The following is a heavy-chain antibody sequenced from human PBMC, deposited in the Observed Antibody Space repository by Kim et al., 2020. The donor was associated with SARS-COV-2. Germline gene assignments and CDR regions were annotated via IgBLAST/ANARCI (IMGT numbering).Heavy chain of an antibody. D-gene: IGHD3-9*01. CDR3: AREEAGTFAWFYFLDF. CDR2: IYYSGST. J-gene: IGHJ4*02. V-gene: IGHV4-61*01. Sequence: SETLSLTCTVSGGSVSSGSYYWTWIRQAPGKGLEWIGYIYYSGSTNYNPSLKSRVTISVDTSKNQFSLKLNSVTAADTAVYFCAREEAGTFAWFYFLDFWGQGTLVTVSS. CDR1: GGSVSSGSYY.